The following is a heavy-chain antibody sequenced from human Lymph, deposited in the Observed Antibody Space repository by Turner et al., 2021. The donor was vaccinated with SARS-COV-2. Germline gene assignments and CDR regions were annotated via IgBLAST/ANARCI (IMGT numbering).Heavy chain of an antibody. J-gene: IGHJ5*02. V-gene: IGHV3-66*01. D-gene: IGHD4-17*01. CDR3: ARVYGDYVP. CDR2: IYPGGST. Sequence: EVQLVKSGGGLVQPAGSLRLSCAASGFTVSSNYMTWVRQAPGKGLEWVSLIYPGGSTYYADSVKGRFTISRDNSKNTLYLQMNSLRAEDTAVYYCARVYGDYVPWGQGTLVTVSS. CDR1: GFTVSSNY.